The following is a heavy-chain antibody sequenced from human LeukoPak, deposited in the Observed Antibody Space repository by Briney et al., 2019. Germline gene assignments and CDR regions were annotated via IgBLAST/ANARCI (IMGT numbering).Heavy chain of an antibody. V-gene: IGHV4-39*01. CDR3: ATRGLYYDILTGYYKWDSVEY. CDR2: IYYSGST. CDR1: GGSISSSSYY. D-gene: IGHD3-9*01. J-gene: IGHJ4*02. Sequence: SETLSLTCTVSGGSISSSSYYWVWIRQPPGKGLEWIGSIYYSGSTYYNPSLKSRVTISVDTSKNQFSLKLSSVTAADTAVYYCATRGLYYDILTGYYKWDSVEYWGQGTLVTVSS.